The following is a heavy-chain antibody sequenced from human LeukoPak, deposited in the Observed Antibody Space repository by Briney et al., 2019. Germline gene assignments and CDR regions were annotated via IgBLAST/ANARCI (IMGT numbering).Heavy chain of an antibody. V-gene: IGHV4-39*01. CDR3: ARARRVGATVGFDY. D-gene: IGHD1-26*01. CDR2: IYYSGST. CDR1: GGSISSSSYY. Sequence: SETLSLTCTVSGGSISSSSYYWGWIRQPPGKGLEWIGSIYYSGSTYYNPSLKSRVTISVDTSKNQFSLKLRSVTAADTAVYYCARARRVGATVGFDYWGQGTLVTVSS. J-gene: IGHJ4*02.